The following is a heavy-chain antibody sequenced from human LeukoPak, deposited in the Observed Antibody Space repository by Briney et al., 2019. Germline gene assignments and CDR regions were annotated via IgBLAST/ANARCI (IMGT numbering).Heavy chain of an antibody. CDR2: ISGSGGSA. CDR3: AKGHGFYFDFGDY. J-gene: IGHJ4*02. D-gene: IGHD3/OR15-3a*01. CDR1: EFTFSNSA. V-gene: IGHV3-23*01. Sequence: PGGSLRLSCAASEFTFSNSAMSWVRQAPGKGLEWVAVISGSGGSAFYADSLKGRFTVSRDNSKNILFLQMNGLRADDTAVYYCAKGHGFYFDFGDYWGQGTLVTVSS.